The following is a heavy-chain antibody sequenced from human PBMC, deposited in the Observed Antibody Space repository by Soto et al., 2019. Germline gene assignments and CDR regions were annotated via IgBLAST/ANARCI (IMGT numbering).Heavy chain of an antibody. V-gene: IGHV3-33*01. CDR2: MWNDGSNK. D-gene: IGHD4-17*01. Sequence: QVQLVESGGGVVQPGRSLRLSCAASGFTFSSHVMHWVRQAPGKGLEWVAVMWNDGSNKHYADSVKGRFTISRDNSMGTVYLQMDSLRADDTAVYYCVRDACGDYFDYWGQGTLVTVSS. CDR1: GFTFSSHV. CDR3: VRDACGDYFDY. J-gene: IGHJ4*02.